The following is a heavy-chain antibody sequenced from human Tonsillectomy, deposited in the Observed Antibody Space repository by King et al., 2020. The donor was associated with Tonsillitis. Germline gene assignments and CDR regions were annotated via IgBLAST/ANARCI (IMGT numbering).Heavy chain of an antibody. J-gene: IGHJ4*02. Sequence: VQLVESGGGLVQPGGSLRLSCAASGFTFRSYAMSWVRQAPGKGLEWVSVIYRGGSGTYYADSVKGRFTISRDNSKNTLYLKMKSLRAEDTAVYYFAKESERHYYDGSGYFPFDYSGQGTLVTVSS. CDR2: IYRGGSGT. V-gene: IGHV3-23*03. CDR3: AKESERHYYDGSGYFPFDY. D-gene: IGHD3-22*01. CDR1: GFTFRSYA.